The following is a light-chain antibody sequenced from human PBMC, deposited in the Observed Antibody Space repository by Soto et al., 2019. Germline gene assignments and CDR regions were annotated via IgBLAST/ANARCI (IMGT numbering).Light chain of an antibody. CDR3: QHYINFSGT. J-gene: IGKJ1*01. V-gene: IGKV1-5*01. Sequence: DIQMTQSPSTLSASVGDRVTITCRASQSINNWLAWYQQKPGKPPTLLIYDASTLQSGVSSRFSGSGSGTEFTLTISNLQPDDFASYYCQHYINFSGTFGQGTTVDI. CDR2: DAS. CDR1: QSINNW.